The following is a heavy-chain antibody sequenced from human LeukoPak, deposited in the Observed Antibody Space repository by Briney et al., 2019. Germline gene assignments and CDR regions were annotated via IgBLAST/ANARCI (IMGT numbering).Heavy chain of an antibody. D-gene: IGHD4/OR15-4a*01. CDR1: GFTFSSYS. V-gene: IGHV3-21*01. CDR3: ARALTSHYYYYMDV. Sequence: PGGSLRLSFAASGFTFSSYSMNWVRQAPGKGLEWVSSISSSSSYIYYADSVKGRFTISRDNAKNSLYLQMNSLRAEDTAVYYCARALTSHYYYYMDVWGKGTTVTVSS. J-gene: IGHJ6*03. CDR2: ISSSSSYI.